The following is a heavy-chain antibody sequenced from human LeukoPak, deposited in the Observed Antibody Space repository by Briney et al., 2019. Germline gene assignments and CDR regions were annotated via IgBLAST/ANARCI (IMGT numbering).Heavy chain of an antibody. CDR3: AKGRRDGYNYPLFDH. CDR1: GFTFSFSA. J-gene: IGHJ4*01. V-gene: IGHV3-23*01. D-gene: IGHD5-24*01. CDR2: IIGNGFST. Sequence: PGGSLRLSCAASGFTFSFSAMNWVRQAPGKGLEWVATIIGNGFSTYYADSVNGRSIISRDNSQNSLFLQMNSLRAEDTAIYYCAKGRRDGYNYPLFDHWGHGALVTVSS.